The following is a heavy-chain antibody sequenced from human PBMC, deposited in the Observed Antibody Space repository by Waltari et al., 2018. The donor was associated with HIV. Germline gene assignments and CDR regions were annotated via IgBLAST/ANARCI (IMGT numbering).Heavy chain of an antibody. CDR3: ATPSYDSSGYYSAGSEFDY. D-gene: IGHD3-22*01. J-gene: IGHJ4*02. CDR1: GYTFTGYY. V-gene: IGHV1-2*02. CDR2: INPNSGGT. Sequence: QVQLVQSGAEVKKPGASVKVSCKASGYTFTGYYIHWVRQAPGEGLEWMGWINPNSGGTNYAQNVQGRVTRTMDTSISTAYMELSRLRSDDTAVYYCATPSYDSSGYYSAGSEFDYWGQGTLVTVSS.